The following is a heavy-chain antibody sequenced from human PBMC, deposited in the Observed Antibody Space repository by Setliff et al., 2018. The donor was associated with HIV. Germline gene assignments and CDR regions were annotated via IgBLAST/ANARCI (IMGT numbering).Heavy chain of an antibody. CDR1: DDPISSYY. CDR3: ARGLDYGSGSFSSQRRSHSFPR. Sequence: PSETLSLTCYVTDDPISSYYWSWVRQPAGKGLEWIGRLYVSGATNYNPSLNSRVTMSVDTSKNQFSLKLNSMTAADTAVYYCARGLDYGSGSFSSQRRSHSFPRWGQGTLVTVSS. V-gene: IGHV4-4*07. J-gene: IGHJ4*02. CDR2: LYVSGAT. D-gene: IGHD3-10*01.